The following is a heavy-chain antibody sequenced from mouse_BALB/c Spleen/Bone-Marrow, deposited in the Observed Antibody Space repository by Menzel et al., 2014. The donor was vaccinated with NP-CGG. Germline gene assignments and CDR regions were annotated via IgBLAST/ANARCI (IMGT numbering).Heavy chain of an antibody. J-gene: IGHJ2*01. D-gene: IGHD6-2*01. CDR1: GLTFTDYY. V-gene: IGHV7-3*02. CDR2: IRNKANGYTT. CDR3: ARDRGGLLFDY. Sequence: DVKLVESGGGLVQPGGSLRLSCTTSGLTFTDYYMNWVRQPPGKALEWLGFIRNKANGYTTEYSASVRGRFTISRDNSQSILYLQMNTLRAEDSATYYCARDRGGLLFDYWGQGTTLTVSS.